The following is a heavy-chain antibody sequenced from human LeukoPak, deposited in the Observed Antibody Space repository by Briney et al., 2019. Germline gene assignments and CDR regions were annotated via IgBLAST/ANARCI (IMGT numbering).Heavy chain of an antibody. V-gene: IGHV4-4*07. D-gene: IGHD6-13*01. CDR1: GGSISSYY. J-gene: IGHJ4*02. CDR3: ARMGGSSWFQPLFDY. Sequence: SETLSLTCTVSGGSISSYYWSWIRQPAGKGLEWIGRIYTSGSTNYNPSLKSRVTMSVDTSKNQFSLKLSSVTAADTAVYYCARMGGSSWFQPLFDYWGQGTLVTVSS. CDR2: IYTSGST.